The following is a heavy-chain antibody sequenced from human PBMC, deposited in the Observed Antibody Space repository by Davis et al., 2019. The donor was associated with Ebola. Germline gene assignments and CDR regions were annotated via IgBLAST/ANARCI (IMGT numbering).Heavy chain of an antibody. V-gene: IGHV3-23*01. D-gene: IGHD6-6*01. Sequence: GGSLRLSCEASGFTFNNYGMNWVRQAPGKGLEWVSGISDNGGTTHYADSVKGRFTISRDNSRNTLYLQMNSLRAEDTAVYYCAKGGGTSSSDFRRTWGQGTLVTVSS. CDR3: AKGGGTSSSDFRRT. J-gene: IGHJ5*02. CDR2: ISDNGGTT. CDR1: GFTFNNYG.